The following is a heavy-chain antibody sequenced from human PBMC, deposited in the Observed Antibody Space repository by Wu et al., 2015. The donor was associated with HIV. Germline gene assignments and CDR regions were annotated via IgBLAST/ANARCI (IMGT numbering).Heavy chain of an antibody. CDR3: ARSEERGSGVVIKPLDY. CDR2: IIPIFGTA. J-gene: IGHJ4*02. D-gene: IGHD3-22*01. CDR1: GGTFSSYA. Sequence: QVQLVQSGAEVKKPGSSVKVSCKASGGTFSSYAISWVRQAPGQGLEWMGRIIPIFGTANYAQKFQGRVTITADESTSTAYMELSSLRSEDTAVYYCARSEERGSGVVIKPLDYWGQGTLVTVSS. V-gene: IGHV1-69*13.